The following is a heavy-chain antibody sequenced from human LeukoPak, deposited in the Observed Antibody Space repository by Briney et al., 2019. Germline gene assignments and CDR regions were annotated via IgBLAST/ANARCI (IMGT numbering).Heavy chain of an antibody. J-gene: IGHJ4*02. Sequence: SETLSLTCTVSGGSISSGGYYWSWIRQPPGKGLEWIGYIYHSGSTYYNPSLKSRVTISVDRSKNQFSLKLSSVTAADTAVYYCARLAVAGTLDYFDYWGQGTLVTVSS. D-gene: IGHD6-19*01. V-gene: IGHV4-30-2*01. CDR3: ARLAVAGTLDYFDY. CDR2: IYHSGST. CDR1: GGSISSGGYY.